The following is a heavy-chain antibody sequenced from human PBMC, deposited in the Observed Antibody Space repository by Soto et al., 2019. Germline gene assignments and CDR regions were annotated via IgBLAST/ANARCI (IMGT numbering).Heavy chain of an antibody. CDR1: GYTFSDYY. CDR2: INPNTGGT. D-gene: IGHD1-26*01. J-gene: IGHJ5*02. Sequence: QVQLVQSGAEVKKPGASVRVSCKTSGYTFSDYYIHWVRQAPGQGLQWMGWINPNTGGTFFAQGFQGRVSMTGDTSLSTVYMELRSLTSDDTAVYYCARGLCDGVGNWFDPWGQGTRVTVSS. CDR3: ARGLCDGVGNWFDP. V-gene: IGHV1-2*02.